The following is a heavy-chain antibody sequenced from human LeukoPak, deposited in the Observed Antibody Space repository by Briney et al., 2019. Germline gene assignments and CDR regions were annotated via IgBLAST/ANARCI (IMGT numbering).Heavy chain of an antibody. Sequence: ASVKVSCKASGYTFTSYYMHWVRQAPGQGLEWMGIINPSGGSTSYAQKFQGRVTMTRDMSTSTVYMELSSLRSEDTAVYYCARGSTVTKHYYYMDVWGKGTTVTISS. CDR1: GYTFTSYY. V-gene: IGHV1-46*01. CDR3: ARGSTVTKHYYYMDV. CDR2: INPSGGST. D-gene: IGHD4-17*01. J-gene: IGHJ6*03.